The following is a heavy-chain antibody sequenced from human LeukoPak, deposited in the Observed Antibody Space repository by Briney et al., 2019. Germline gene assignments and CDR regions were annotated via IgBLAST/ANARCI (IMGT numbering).Heavy chain of an antibody. CDR3: AKDMAAYYYASGNIDY. D-gene: IGHD3-10*01. CDR1: GFTFDDYA. CDR2: ISWDGGST. J-gene: IGHJ4*02. Sequence: GGSLRLSCAASGFTFDDYAMHWVRQAPGKGLEWVSLISWDGGSTYYAGSVKGRFTISRDNSKNSLYLQMNSLRAEDTALYYCAKDMAAYYYASGNIDYWGQGTLVTVSS. V-gene: IGHV3-43D*03.